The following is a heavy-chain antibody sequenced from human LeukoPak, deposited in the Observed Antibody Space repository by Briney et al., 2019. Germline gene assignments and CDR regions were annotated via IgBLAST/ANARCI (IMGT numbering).Heavy chain of an antibody. Sequence: SGTLSLTCAVSGGSISSSNWWSWVRQPPGKGLEWIGEIYHSGSTNYNPSLKSRVIISVDKSKNQFSLKLSSVTAADTAVYYCAREGADCSGGSCNYYYGMDVWGQETRDTVSS. CDR1: GGSISSSNW. D-gene: IGHD2-15*01. CDR3: AREGADCSGGSCNYYYGMDV. J-gene: IGHJ6*02. CDR2: IYHSGST. V-gene: IGHV4-4*02.